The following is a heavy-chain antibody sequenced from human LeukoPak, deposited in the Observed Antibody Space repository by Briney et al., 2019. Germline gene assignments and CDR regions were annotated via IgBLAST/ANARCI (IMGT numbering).Heavy chain of an antibody. Sequence: GGSLRLSCSASGFTVSSSNMNWVRQAPGKGLEWISVIYSGGSTHYADSVKGRFTISRDNSKNTLFLQMNSLRAEDTAVYYCEAYGSVWGQGTLVIVSS. CDR3: EAYGSV. V-gene: IGHV3-53*01. J-gene: IGHJ4*02. CDR1: GFTVSSSN. D-gene: IGHD3-10*01. CDR2: IYSGGST.